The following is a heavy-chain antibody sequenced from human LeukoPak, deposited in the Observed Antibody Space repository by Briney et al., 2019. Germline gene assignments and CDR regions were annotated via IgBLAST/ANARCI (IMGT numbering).Heavy chain of an antibody. D-gene: IGHD2-15*01. CDR1: GFTFSSYS. CDR3: ARCSGVSCYHSDDY. CDR2: ISSGSRYI. Sequence: PGGSLRLSCAASGFTFSSYSMNWVRRAPGKGLEWVSSISSGSRYIYYADSVKGRFTISRDNAKNSLYLQMNSLRAEDTAVYYCARCSGVSCYHSDDYWGQGTLVTVSS. V-gene: IGHV3-21*01. J-gene: IGHJ4*02.